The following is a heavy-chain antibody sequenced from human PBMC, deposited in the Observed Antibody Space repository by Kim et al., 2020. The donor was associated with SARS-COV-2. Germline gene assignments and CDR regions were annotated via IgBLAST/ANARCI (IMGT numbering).Heavy chain of an antibody. CDR1: GFTFSSYS. CDR2: ISSSSSYI. CDR3: ASTPPRMTTVTFYFDY. V-gene: IGHV3-21*01. Sequence: GGSLRLSCAASGFTFSSYSMNWVRQAPGKGLEWVSSISSSSSYIYYADSVKGRFTISRDNAKNSLYLQMNSLRAEDTAVYYCASTPPRMTTVTFYFDYWGQGTLVTVSS. D-gene: IGHD4-17*01. J-gene: IGHJ4*02.